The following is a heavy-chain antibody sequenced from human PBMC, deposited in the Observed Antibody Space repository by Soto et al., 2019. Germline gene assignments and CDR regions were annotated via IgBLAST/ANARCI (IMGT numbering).Heavy chain of an antibody. V-gene: IGHV3-23*01. CDR2: ISYSGGST. CDR1: GFTFSSYG. Sequence: EVQLLESGGGLVQPGGSLRLSCAASGFTFSSYGMSWVRQAPGKGLEWVSVISYSGGSTYYADSVNGRFTISRDNSKNTLYLQMNRLRAEDTAVYYCAKGLHYGGNSAYFQHWGQGTLVTVSS. J-gene: IGHJ1*01. D-gene: IGHD4-17*01. CDR3: AKGLHYGGNSAYFQH.